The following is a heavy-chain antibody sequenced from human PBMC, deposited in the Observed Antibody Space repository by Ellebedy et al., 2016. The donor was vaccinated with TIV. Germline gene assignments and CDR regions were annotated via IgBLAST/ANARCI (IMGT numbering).Heavy chain of an antibody. CDR1: GGSISSYY. V-gene: IGHV4-4*07. D-gene: IGHD3-16*01. Sequence: SETLSLTXTVSGGSISSYYWSWIRQPAGKGLEWIGRIYTSGSTNYNPSLRSRVTMSVDTSKNQFSLKLSSVTAADTAVYYCARGAYLRNYYYYMDVWGKGTTVTVSS. CDR3: ARGAYLRNYYYYMDV. CDR2: IYTSGST. J-gene: IGHJ6*03.